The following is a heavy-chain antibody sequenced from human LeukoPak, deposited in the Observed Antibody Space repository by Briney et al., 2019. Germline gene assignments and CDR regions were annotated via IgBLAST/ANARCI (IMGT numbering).Heavy chain of an antibody. Sequence: ASVKVSCKASGGTFSSYAMSWVRQAPGKGLEWVSAISGSGGSTYYADSVKGRFTISRDNSKNTLYLQMNSLRAEDAAVYYCAKDGWYCSSTSCYGYYGMDVWGQGTTVTVSS. CDR3: AKDGWYCSSTSCYGYYGMDV. V-gene: IGHV3-23*01. J-gene: IGHJ6*02. CDR2: ISGSGGST. D-gene: IGHD2-2*01. CDR1: GGTFSSYA.